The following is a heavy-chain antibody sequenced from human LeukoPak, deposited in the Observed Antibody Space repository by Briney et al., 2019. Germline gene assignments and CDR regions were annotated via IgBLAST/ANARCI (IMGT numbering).Heavy chain of an antibody. CDR3: AGLVGRYSSGLYYYYFDY. V-gene: IGHV4-4*02. D-gene: IGHD3-22*01. CDR2: MYLSGTT. CDR1: GDSINSLDL. Sequence: SETLSLTCTVSGDSINSLDLWSWVRQPPGKGLEWIGEMYLSGTTHSNPSVKSRVTIDKSKNQFFLNLSSVTAADTAVYYCAGLVGRYSSGLYYYYFDYWGQGTLVTVYS. J-gene: IGHJ4*02.